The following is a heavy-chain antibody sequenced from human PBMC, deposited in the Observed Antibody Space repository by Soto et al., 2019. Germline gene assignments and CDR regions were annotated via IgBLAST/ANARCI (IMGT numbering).Heavy chain of an antibody. Sequence: LRLSCAASGFTFSSYAMSWVRQAPGKGLEWVSGISGSGGSTYYADPVKGRFTISRDNSKNTLYLQVNSLRAEDTALYYCAKEFMVRGVPPLSFGMDVWGQGTTVTVSS. D-gene: IGHD3-10*01. CDR1: GFTFSSYA. V-gene: IGHV3-23*01. CDR3: AKEFMVRGVPPLSFGMDV. CDR2: ISGSGGST. J-gene: IGHJ6*02.